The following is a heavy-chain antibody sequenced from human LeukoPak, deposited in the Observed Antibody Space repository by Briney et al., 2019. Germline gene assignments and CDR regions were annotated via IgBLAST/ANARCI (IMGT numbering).Heavy chain of an antibody. CDR2: VYYTGST. Sequence: SETLSLTCTVSGGSIRNYNNYWGWIRQPPGKGLEWIGSVYYTGSTYYSPSLQSRITVSVDTSKNQFSLKLRSVTAAETAVYHCVRHHKYCRSTTCYEVGDPTDAFAIWGLGTMVTVSS. CDR1: GGSIRNYNNY. CDR3: VRHHKYCRSTTCYEVGDPTDAFAI. J-gene: IGHJ3*02. D-gene: IGHD2-2*01. V-gene: IGHV4-39*01.